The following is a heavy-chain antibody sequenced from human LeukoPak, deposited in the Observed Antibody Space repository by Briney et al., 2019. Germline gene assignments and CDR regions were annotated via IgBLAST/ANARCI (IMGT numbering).Heavy chain of an antibody. Sequence: PSETLSLTCTVSSGFISSNSHYWGWIRQPPGKGLDWIGIIYSSGTTSYKPSLNSRATMSVDTSKNQFSLKLTSVTAADTAVYYCARGIIGAVGLDYWGQGTLVTVSS. CDR2: IYSSGTT. D-gene: IGHD1-14*01. J-gene: IGHJ4*02. CDR1: SGFISSNSHY. V-gene: IGHV4-39*07. CDR3: ARGIIGAVGLDY.